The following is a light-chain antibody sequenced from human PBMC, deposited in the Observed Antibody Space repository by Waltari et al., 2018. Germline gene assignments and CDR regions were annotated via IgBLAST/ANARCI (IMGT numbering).Light chain of an antibody. CDR3: HQRSDWGT. V-gene: IGKV3-11*01. J-gene: IGKJ4*01. CDR1: PSIRNY. Sequence: EIVLTQSPATLSLSPGEKANLPCRDSPSIRNYLTWYQQKRGQAPRLLLYYTSNRATGIPARFSGSGSGTELTLTSSRLEPEDLAVYYWHQRSDWGTFGGGTKVEI. CDR2: YTS.